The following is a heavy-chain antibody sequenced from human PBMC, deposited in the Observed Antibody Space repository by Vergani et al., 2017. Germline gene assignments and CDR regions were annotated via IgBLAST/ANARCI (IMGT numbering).Heavy chain of an antibody. CDR3: ATTSTYCSSTSGPFRAFDI. CDR2: IYYSGST. J-gene: IGHJ3*02. D-gene: IGHD2-2*01. V-gene: IGHV4-59*01. Sequence: QVQLQESGPGLVKPSETLSLTCTVSGGSISSYYWSWIRQPPGKGLEWIGYIYYSGSTNYNPSLKSRVTISVDTSKNQFSLKLSSVTAADTAVYYCATTSTYCSSTSGPFRAFDIWGQGTMVTVSS. CDR1: GGSISSYY.